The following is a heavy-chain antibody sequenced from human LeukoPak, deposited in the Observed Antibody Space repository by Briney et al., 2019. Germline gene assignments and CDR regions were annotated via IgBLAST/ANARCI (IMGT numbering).Heavy chain of an antibody. Sequence: QAGGSLRLSCAASGFTFSSYGMHWVRQAPGKGLEWVAVISYDGGNKYYADSVKGRFTISRDNSKNTLYLQMNSLRAEDTAVYYCAKPNGYYSNYPFDYWGQGTLVTVSS. CDR2: ISYDGGNK. CDR1: GFTFSSYG. D-gene: IGHD4-11*01. V-gene: IGHV3-30*18. J-gene: IGHJ4*02. CDR3: AKPNGYYSNYPFDY.